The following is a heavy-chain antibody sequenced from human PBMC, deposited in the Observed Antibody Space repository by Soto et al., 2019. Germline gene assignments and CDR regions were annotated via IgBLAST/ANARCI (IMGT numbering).Heavy chain of an antibody. Sequence: GASVKVSCKASGYTFISYLMHWVRQAPGQGLEWMGLINPSCGRAGYAQKFQGRVTITADESTSTAYMELSSLRSEDTAVYYCVRGGSCRGGSCYPNLDFYGDYEGFDYWGQGTLVTVSS. V-gene: IGHV1-46*01. CDR3: VRGGSCRGGSCYPNLDFYGDYEGFDY. J-gene: IGHJ4*02. CDR1: GYTFISYL. D-gene: IGHD2-15*01. CDR2: INPSCGRA.